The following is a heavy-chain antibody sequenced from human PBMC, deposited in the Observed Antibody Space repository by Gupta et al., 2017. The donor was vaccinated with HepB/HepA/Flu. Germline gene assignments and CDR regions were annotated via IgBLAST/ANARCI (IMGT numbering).Heavy chain of an antibody. D-gene: IGHD1-7*01. CDR2: ISAYNGNT. V-gene: IGHV1-18*01. CDR1: GYTFTSYG. CDR3: ARDGRGLITGTNYYYYYMDV. Sequence: QVQLVQSGAEVKKPGASVKVSCKASGYTFTSYGISWVRQAPGQGLEWMGWISAYNGNTNYAQKLQGRVTMTTDTSTSTAYMELRSLRSDDTAVYYCARDGRGLITGTNYYYYYMDVWGKGTTVTVSS. J-gene: IGHJ6*03.